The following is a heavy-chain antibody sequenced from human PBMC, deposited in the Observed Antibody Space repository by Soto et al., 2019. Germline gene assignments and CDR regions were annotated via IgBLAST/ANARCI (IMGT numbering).Heavy chain of an antibody. CDR2: IYYSVST. V-gene: IGHV4-39*01. CDR3: ARQTYYYDSSGPQEAFDI. CDR1: GCSISSSSYY. Sequence: SETLSLTCTVSGCSISSSSYYWGFIRQPPGQKLEGIGSIYYSVSTYYNPSLKSRVTLSVDTSKNQFSLKLSSVTAADTAVYYCARQTYYYDSSGPQEAFDIWGQGTMVT. J-gene: IGHJ3*02. D-gene: IGHD3-22*01.